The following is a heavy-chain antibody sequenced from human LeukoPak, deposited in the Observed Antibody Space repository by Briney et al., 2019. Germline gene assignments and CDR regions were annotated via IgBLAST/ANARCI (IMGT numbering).Heavy chain of an antibody. J-gene: IGHJ6*03. V-gene: IGHV4-61*01. Sequence: SETLSLTCTVSGGSISSGSYYWSWIRQPPGKGLEWIGYFYYSGSTNYNPSLKSRVIISVDTSKNQFSLKLSSVTAADTAVYYCAREGYYYGSGRTYYYMDVWGKGTTVTVSS. D-gene: IGHD3-10*01. CDR1: GGSISSGSYY. CDR2: FYYSGST. CDR3: AREGYYYGSGRTYYYMDV.